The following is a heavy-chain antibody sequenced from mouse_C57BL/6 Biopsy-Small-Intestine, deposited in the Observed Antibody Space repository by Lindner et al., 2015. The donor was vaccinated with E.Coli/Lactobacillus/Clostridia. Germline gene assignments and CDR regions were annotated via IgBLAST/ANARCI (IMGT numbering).Heavy chain of an antibody. J-gene: IGHJ1*01. CDR3: ARDSSSWYYYYYGMDV. D-gene: IGHD1-1*01. V-gene: IGHV1-55*01. CDR1: GYTFTSYG. CDR2: ISAYNGST. Sequence: SVKVSCKASGYTFTSYGISWVRQAPGQGLEWMGWISAYNGSTNYAQKLQGRVTMTTDTSTSTAYMELRSLRSDDTAVYYCARDSSSWYYYYYGMDVWGQGTTVTVSS.